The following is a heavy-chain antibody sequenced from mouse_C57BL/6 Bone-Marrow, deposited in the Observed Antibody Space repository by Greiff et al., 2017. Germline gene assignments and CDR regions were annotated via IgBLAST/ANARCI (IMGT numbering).Heavy chain of an antibody. Sequence: QVQLQQPGAELVKPGASVKMSCKASGYTFTSYWITWVKQRPGQGLEWIGDIYPGSGSTNYNEKFKSKATLTVDTSSSPAYMQLISLTSVDSAVYDCARRRVYYVSFYFWGQGTALTVSS. V-gene: IGHV1-55*01. D-gene: IGHD1-1*01. CDR1: GYTFTSYW. CDR3: ARRRVYYVSFYF. CDR2: IYPGSGST. J-gene: IGHJ2*01.